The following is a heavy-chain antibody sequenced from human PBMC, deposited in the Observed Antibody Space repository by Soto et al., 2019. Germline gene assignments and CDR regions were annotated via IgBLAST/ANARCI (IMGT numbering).Heavy chain of an antibody. CDR2: VHDSWGS. Sequence: QVPLQESGPGLVKPSETLSLSCTVSGGSISNYYWSWFRQTPGKGLEWIGYVHDSWGSNYNPSLQSRVALSLDPSKSQFSLKLTSVTATDTAVYYCARQGFGALHGLVYVWGQGTTVTVSS. CDR3: ARQGFGALHGLVYV. CDR1: GGSISNYY. J-gene: IGHJ6*02. D-gene: IGHD3-10*01. V-gene: IGHV4-59*08.